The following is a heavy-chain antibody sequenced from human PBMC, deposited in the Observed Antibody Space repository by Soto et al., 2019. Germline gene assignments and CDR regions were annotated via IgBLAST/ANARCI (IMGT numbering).Heavy chain of an antibody. CDR1: GFNVSSNY. J-gene: IGHJ4*02. CDR3: ARDPFSHDSRDTSGFQR. Sequence: GGSLRLSCAASGFNVSSNYMHWVRQAPGKGLEWVSVIYSGGDTHYKVSVKGRFTVCRDNSENTVFLEMKSLRAEDTAIYYCARDPFSHDSRDTSGFQRWGLGTLDTVSS. V-gene: IGHV3-53*01. D-gene: IGHD3-22*01. CDR2: IYSGGDT.